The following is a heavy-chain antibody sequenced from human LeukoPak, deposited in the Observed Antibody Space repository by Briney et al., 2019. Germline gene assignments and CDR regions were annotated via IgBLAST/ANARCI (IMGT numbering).Heavy chain of an antibody. CDR3: ARKSGDSGSDAFEI. Sequence: SQTLSLTCTVSAGSISSSSYYWGWLRHPPGKGLEWIASMHYTYGVRTYYSPSPTSRVTMSADTSKSQFSLKLRSVTAADTAVYYCARKSGDSGSDAFEIWGQGTMITVAS. CDR2: MHYTYGVRT. V-gene: IGHV4-39*01. D-gene: IGHD3-10*01. J-gene: IGHJ3*02. CDR1: AGSISSSSYY.